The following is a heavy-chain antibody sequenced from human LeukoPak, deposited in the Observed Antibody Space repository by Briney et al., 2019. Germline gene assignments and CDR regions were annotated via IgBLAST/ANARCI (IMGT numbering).Heavy chain of an antibody. D-gene: IGHD6-6*01. CDR1: GGSISSSSYY. J-gene: IGHJ4*02. Sequence: SETLSLTCTVSGGSISSSSYYWGWIRQPPGKGLEWIGSIYYSGSTYYNPSLKSRVTVSVDTSKNQFSLKLSSVTAADTAVYYCARRPDSSSSVWYFDYWGQGTLVTVSS. V-gene: IGHV4-39*01. CDR3: ARRPDSSSSVWYFDY. CDR2: IYYSGST.